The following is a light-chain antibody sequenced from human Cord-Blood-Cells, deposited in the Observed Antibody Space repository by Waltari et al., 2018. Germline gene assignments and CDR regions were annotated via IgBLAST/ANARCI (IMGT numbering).Light chain of an antibody. CDR3: QQSYSTPIT. CDR1: QSISSY. J-gene: IGKJ5*01. V-gene: IGKV1-39*01. CDR2: AAS. Sequence: RVTITCRASQSISSYLNWYQQKPGNAPKLLIYAASSLQSGVPSRFSGSGSGTDFTLTISSLQPEDFATYYCQQSYSTPITFGEGTRLEIK.